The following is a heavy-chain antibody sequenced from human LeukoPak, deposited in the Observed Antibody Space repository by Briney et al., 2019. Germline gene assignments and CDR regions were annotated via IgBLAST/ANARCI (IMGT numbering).Heavy chain of an antibody. J-gene: IGHJ3*02. CDR3: ARDGWGSHYDFWSGRGAFDI. V-gene: IGHV1-18*01. D-gene: IGHD3-3*01. CDR1: GYTFSSYG. Sequence: ASVKVSCKASGYTFSSYGITWVRQAPGQGLEWMGWISTYNGNTNYAQKLQGRVTMTADTSTTTAYMELRSLRSDDTAVYYCARDGWGSHYDFWSGRGAFDIWGQGTMVTVSS. CDR2: ISTYNGNT.